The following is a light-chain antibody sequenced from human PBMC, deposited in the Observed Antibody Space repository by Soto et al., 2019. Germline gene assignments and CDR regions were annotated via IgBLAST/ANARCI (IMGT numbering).Light chain of an antibody. J-gene: IGKJ1*01. CDR2: GAS. CDR3: QQYGSSPT. Sequence: EIVLTQFPGTLALSPGGRATLSCRASQSVGSSYLAWYQQTPGQAPRLLIYGASIRATGIPDRFSGSGSGTDFTLSISRLEPEDFAVYYCQQYGSSPTFGQGTKVDIK. CDR1: QSVGSSY. V-gene: IGKV3-20*01.